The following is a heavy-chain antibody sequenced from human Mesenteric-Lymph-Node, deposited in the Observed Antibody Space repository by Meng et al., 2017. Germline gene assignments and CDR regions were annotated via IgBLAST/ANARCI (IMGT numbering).Heavy chain of an antibody. CDR3: ARESPFDP. Sequence: QVQPVQSWSELKKPGAPVKVFCQASGDTFTSFAIKWVRQAPGQGLEWVGRINTNTGNPAYAQGFTGRFVFSLDTSVSTAYLQISSLKAEDTAVYYCARESPFDPWGQGTLVTVSS. CDR1: GDTFTSFA. V-gene: IGHV7-4-1*02. CDR2: INTNTGNP. J-gene: IGHJ5*02.